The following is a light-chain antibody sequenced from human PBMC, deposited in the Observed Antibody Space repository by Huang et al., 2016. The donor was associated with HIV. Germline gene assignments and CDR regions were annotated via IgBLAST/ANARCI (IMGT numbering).Light chain of an antibody. Sequence: DIQMTQSPTSLSASVGDRVTITCRPSQSISTHLNWYHQRPGKAPKLLLYAASSLQSGVPLRFSGSGSGTNVTLTSTSLQPEDLGTYYCQQSYRTPSFGLGTRLEIE. J-gene: IGKJ5*01. CDR3: QQSYRTPS. CDR2: AAS. V-gene: IGKV1-39*01. CDR1: QSISTH.